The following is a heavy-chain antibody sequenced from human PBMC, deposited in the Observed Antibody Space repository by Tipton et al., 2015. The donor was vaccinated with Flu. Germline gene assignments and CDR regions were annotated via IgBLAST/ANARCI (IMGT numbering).Heavy chain of an antibody. V-gene: IGHV4-39*07. D-gene: IGHD6-19*01. CDR2: IYYSGST. Sequence: TLSLTCTVSGGSISSSSYYWGWVRQPPGKGLELIGSIYYSGSTYYNPSLKSRVTISVDTSKNQFSLKLSPVTAADTAVYYCASLTIAVAGDDAFDIWGQGTRVTVSS. J-gene: IGHJ3*02. CDR1: GGSISSSSYY. CDR3: ASLTIAVAGDDAFDI.